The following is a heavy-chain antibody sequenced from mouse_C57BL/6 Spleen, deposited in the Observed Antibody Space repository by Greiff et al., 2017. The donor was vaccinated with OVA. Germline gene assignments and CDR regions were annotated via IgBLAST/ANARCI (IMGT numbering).Heavy chain of an antibody. Sequence: DVMLVESGGGLVQPGGSLSLSCAASGFTFTDYYMSWVRQPPGKALAWLGFIRNKANGYTTEYSASVKGRFTISRDNSQSILYLQMNALRAEDSATYYCAGVVATPHYYAMDYWGQGTSVTVSS. CDR3: AGVVATPHYYAMDY. D-gene: IGHD1-1*01. CDR2: IRNKANGYTT. CDR1: GFTFTDYY. J-gene: IGHJ4*01. V-gene: IGHV7-3*01.